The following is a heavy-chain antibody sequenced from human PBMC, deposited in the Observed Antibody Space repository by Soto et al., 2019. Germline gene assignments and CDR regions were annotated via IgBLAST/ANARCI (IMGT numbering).Heavy chain of an antibody. CDR2: IWYDGTNK. CDR1: GFTFSSYG. V-gene: IGHV3-33*01. CDR3: ARGPMTTVTTWGDWYFDL. D-gene: IGHD4-17*01. J-gene: IGHJ2*01. Sequence: QVQLVESGGGVVQPGRSLRLSCVTSGFTFSSYGMHWVRQGPGKGQEWVAVIWYDGTNKYYADSVNGRFTISRDDSKNTLYLQMNSLRAEDTAVYYCARGPMTTVTTWGDWYFDLWGRGTLVTVSS.